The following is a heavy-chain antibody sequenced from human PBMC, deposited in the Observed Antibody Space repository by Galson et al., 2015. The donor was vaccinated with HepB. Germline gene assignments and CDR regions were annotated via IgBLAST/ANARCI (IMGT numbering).Heavy chain of an antibody. J-gene: IGHJ3*02. CDR3: ARTGYSSRVDAFDI. V-gene: IGHV5-10-1*01. CDR2: IDPSDSYT. CDR1: GYSFANYW. D-gene: IGHD6-13*01. Sequence: QSGAEVKKSGESLRISCKGSGYSFANYWISWVRQMPGKGLEWMGRIDPSDSYTNYGPSFQGHVTISADNSISTAYLQWSSLKASDTAMYYCARTGYSSRVDAFDIWGQGTMVTVSS.